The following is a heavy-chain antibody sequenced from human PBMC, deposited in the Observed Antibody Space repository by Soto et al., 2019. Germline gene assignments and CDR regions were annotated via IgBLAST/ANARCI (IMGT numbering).Heavy chain of an antibody. J-gene: IGHJ6*02. CDR3: ARDRSNYDLHYYCAMDV. D-gene: IGHD4-4*01. Sequence: PGGSLRLSCAASGFTFSSYSMNWVRQAPGKGLEWVSYISSSSSSIYYADSVKGRFTISRDNAKNSLDLQMNSLRDEDTAVYYCARDRSNYDLHYYCAMDVWGQGTTVTVSS. CDR2: ISSSSSSI. V-gene: IGHV3-48*02. CDR1: GFTFSSYS.